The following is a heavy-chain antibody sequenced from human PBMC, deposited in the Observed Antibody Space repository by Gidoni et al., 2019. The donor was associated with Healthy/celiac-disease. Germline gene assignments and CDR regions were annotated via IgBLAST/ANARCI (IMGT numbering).Heavy chain of an antibody. V-gene: IGHV4-61*02. J-gene: IGHJ4*02. Sequence: QVQLQESGPGLVKPSQTLSLTCTVSGGSISSGSYYWSWIRQPAGKGLEWIGRIYTSGSTNYNPSLKSRVTISVDTSKNQFSLKLSSVTAADTAVYYCARERYSSSSTVFDYWGQGTLVTVSS. CDR2: IYTSGST. CDR1: GGSISSGSYY. CDR3: ARERYSSSSTVFDY. D-gene: IGHD6-6*01.